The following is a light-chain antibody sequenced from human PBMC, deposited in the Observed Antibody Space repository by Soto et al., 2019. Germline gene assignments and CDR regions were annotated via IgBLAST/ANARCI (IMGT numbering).Light chain of an antibody. Sequence: DIHMTQSPSTVSASVGGRVTITCRASQSIDRWLAWYKQKPGKAPKILIYRASGLESGVPSRLSGSGSGTEFTLTISSMKPDDFATYYCQQYNSTLTFGQGTRLEIK. CDR2: RAS. CDR1: QSIDRW. CDR3: QQYNSTLT. V-gene: IGKV1-5*03. J-gene: IGKJ5*01.